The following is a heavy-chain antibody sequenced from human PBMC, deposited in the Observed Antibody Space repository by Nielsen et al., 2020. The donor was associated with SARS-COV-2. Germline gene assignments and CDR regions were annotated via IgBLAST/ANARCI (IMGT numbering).Heavy chain of an antibody. CDR3: SGAGYCSSTSRQNSYYYYGMDV. Sequence: WIRQPPGKGLEWVAVISYDGSNKYYADSVKGRFTISRGNSKNTLYLQMNSLRAEDTAVYYCSGAGYCSSTSRQNSYYYYGMDVWGQGTTVTVSS. D-gene: IGHD2-2*01. J-gene: IGHJ6*02. CDR2: ISYDGSNK. V-gene: IGHV3-30-3*01.